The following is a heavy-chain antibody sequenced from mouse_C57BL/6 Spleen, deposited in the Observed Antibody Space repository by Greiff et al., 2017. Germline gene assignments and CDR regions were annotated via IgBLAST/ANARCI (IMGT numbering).Heavy chain of an antibody. CDR1: GYAFSSYW. CDR2: IYPGDGDT. Sequence: QVQLKQSGAELVKPGASVTISCKASGYAFSSYWTNRVKQRLGKGILWIGQIYPGDGDTNYNGKFKGKATLTADKSSSTAYMQLSSLTSEDSAVYFCAKFITTVVEGDYWGQGTALTVSS. D-gene: IGHD1-1*01. J-gene: IGHJ2*01. CDR3: AKFITTVVEGDY. V-gene: IGHV1-80*01.